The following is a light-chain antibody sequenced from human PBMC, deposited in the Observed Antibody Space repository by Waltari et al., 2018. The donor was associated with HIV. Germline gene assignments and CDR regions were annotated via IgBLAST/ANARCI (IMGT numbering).Light chain of an antibody. J-gene: IGLJ2*01. CDR3: AAWDDSRNAHVV. CDR1: NSNIGSNS. V-gene: IGLV1-44*01. CDR2: SSN. Sequence: QSVLTQPPSASGTPGQRVTTSCSGSNSNIGSNSVNWYQQLPGTAPKLLIDSSNQRPLGVPDRFSGSKSGTSASLAISGLQSEDEADYYCAAWDDSRNAHVVFGGGTKLTVL.